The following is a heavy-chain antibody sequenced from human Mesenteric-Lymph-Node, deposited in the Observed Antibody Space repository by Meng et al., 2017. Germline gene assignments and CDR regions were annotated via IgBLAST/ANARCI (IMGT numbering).Heavy chain of an antibody. CDR1: GYTFTGYY. D-gene: IGHD5-18*01. J-gene: IGHJ4*02. CDR2: INPNSGGT. CDR3: ARARPVDTAMDTPVGYY. Sequence: ASVKVSCKASGYTFTGYYMHWVRQAPGQGLEWMGWINPNSGGTNYAQKFQGRVTMTRDTSISTAYMELSRLRSDDTAVYYCARARPVDTAMDTPVGYYWGQGTLVTVSS. V-gene: IGHV1-2*02.